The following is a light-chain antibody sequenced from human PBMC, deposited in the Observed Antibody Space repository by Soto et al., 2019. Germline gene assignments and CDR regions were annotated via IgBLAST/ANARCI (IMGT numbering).Light chain of an antibody. CDR2: AAS. Sequence: DIQMTQSPSSLSASVGDRVTITCRASQDISNHLAWFQQKPGKAPKSLISAASSLQSGLPSKFSASGSQTDFTLTISSPQPEDLATYYCQRYTSYPVSFGGGPKVEIK. CDR3: QRYTSYPVS. CDR1: QDISNH. J-gene: IGKJ4*01. V-gene: IGKV1-16*02.